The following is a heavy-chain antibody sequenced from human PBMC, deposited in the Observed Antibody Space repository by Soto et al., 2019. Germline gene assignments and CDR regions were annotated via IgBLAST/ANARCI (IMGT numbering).Heavy chain of an antibody. J-gene: IGHJ6*02. D-gene: IGHD3-3*01. CDR1: GFTFGDYA. CDR2: IRSKAYGGTT. Sequence: GGSLRLSCTASGFTFGDYAMSWVRQAPGKGLEWVGFIRSKAYGGTTEYAASVKGRFTISRDDSKSIAYLQMNSLKTEDTAVYYCTRVILEWLLEGYYGMDVWGQGTTVTVSS. CDR3: TRVILEWLLEGYYGMDV. V-gene: IGHV3-49*04.